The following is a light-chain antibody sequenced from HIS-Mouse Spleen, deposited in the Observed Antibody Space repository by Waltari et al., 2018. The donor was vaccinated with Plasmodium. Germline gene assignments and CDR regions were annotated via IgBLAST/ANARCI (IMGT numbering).Light chain of an antibody. CDR2: KDS. J-gene: IGLJ3*02. Sequence: SYELTQPPSVSVSPGQTARITCSGDALPKQYAYWYQQKPGQAPVLVIYKDSERPAGIPERFSGSSSEETVTLTISGVQAEDEADYYCQSADSSGTPNWVFGGGTKLTVL. V-gene: IGLV3-25*03. CDR1: ALPKQY. CDR3: QSADSSGTPNWV.